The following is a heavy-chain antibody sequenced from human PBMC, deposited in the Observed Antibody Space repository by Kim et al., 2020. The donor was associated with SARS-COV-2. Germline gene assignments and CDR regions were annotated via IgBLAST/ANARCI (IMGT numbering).Heavy chain of an antibody. V-gene: IGHV4-59*01. CDR3: ARGPHLYYDILTGYYDNWFDP. D-gene: IGHD3-9*01. J-gene: IGHJ5*02. CDR1: GGSISSYY. CDR2: ISYSGST. Sequence: SETLSLTCTVSGGSISSYYWSWIRQPPGKGLEWIGYISYSGSTNYNPSLKSRITISVDTSKNQFSLKLSSVTAADTAVYYCARGPHLYYDILTGYYDNWFDPWGQGTLVTVSS.